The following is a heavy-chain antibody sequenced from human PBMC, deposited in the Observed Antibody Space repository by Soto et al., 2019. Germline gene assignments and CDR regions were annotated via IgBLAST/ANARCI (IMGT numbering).Heavy chain of an antibody. CDR2: ISYDGSNK. CDR1: VFTFSSYG. CDR3: AKTLLAYCGGDCYSDFDY. D-gene: IGHD2-21*02. J-gene: IGHJ4*02. V-gene: IGHV3-30*18. Sequence: PWGSLRLSCSASVFTFSSYGMHWVRQAPGKGLEWVAVISYDGSNKYYADSVKGRFTISRDNSKNTLYLQMNSLRAEDTAVYYCAKTLLAYCGGDCYSDFDYWGQGTLVTVSS.